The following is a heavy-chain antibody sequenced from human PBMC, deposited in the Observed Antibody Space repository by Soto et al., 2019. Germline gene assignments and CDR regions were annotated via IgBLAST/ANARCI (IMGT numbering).Heavy chain of an antibody. J-gene: IGHJ1*01. CDR1: GYSFTSYW. CDR3: ARQGGYSSSWFEYFQH. CDR2: IYPGDSDT. D-gene: IGHD6-13*01. Sequence: GESLKISCKGSGYSFTSYWIGWVRQMPGKGLEWMGIIYPGDSDTRYSPSFQGQVTISADKYISTAYLQWSSLKASDTAMYYCARQGGYSSSWFEYFQHWGQGTLVTVSS. V-gene: IGHV5-51*01.